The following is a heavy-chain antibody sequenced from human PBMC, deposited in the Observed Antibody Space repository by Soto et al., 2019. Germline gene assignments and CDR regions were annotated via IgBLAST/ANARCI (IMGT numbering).Heavy chain of an antibody. J-gene: IGHJ6*02. Sequence: EVQLVESGGGLVQPGGSLRLSCAASEFTFSIYLMSWVRQAPGKGLEWMANINQDGSEKFYVDSVRGRFTISRDNAKNSLYLHMNSLRAEDTAVYYCARIRPRDYQDANDYFSYSYGIDGWGQGTTATVSS. CDR1: EFTFSIYL. V-gene: IGHV3-7*01. D-gene: IGHD2-8*01. CDR3: ARIRPRDYQDANDYFSYSYGIDG. CDR2: INQDGSEK.